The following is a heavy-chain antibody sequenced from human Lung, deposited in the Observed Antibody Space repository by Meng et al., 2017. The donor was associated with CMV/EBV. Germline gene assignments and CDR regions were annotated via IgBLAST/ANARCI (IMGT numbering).Heavy chain of an antibody. Sequence: GESLKISCAASGFTFSSYWMHWVRQAPGKGLVWVSRINSDGSSTSYADSVKGRFTISRDNAKNTLYLQMNSLRAEDTAVYYCARESVGWGYYGDYERYFDYWGQGXLVTVSS. CDR1: GFTFSSYW. V-gene: IGHV3-74*01. D-gene: IGHD4-17*01. CDR3: ARESVGWGYYGDYERYFDY. J-gene: IGHJ4*02. CDR2: INSDGSST.